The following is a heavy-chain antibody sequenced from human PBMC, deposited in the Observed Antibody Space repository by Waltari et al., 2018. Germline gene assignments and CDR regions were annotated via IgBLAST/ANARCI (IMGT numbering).Heavy chain of an antibody. CDR3: ATYVGASVGTAAFDV. CDR1: GGSITSTSHY. Sequence: QLNLQESGPGLVKPSETLSLTCSVSGGSITSTSHYWGWIRQPPGKGLEWTGTISYSGAIYNNPSLKSRLTISVDTSKNQFSLKLSSVTAADTALYYCATYVGASVGTAAFDVWGQGTMVTVSS. V-gene: IGHV4-39*01. CDR2: ISYSGAI. J-gene: IGHJ3*01. D-gene: IGHD3-16*01.